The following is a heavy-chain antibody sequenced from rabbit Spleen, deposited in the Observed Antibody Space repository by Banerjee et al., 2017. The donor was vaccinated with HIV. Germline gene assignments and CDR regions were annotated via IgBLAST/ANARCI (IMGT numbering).Heavy chain of an antibody. V-gene: IGHV1S45*01. CDR2: INVVTGKA. CDR3: ARDLTDIIVWNFGW. J-gene: IGHJ6*01. D-gene: IGHD4-1*01. Sequence: QEQLVESGGGLVKPGASLTLTCEASGFPFSEKAVMCWVRQAPGKGLTWIACINVVTGKAVYASWAKGRFTFSRTSSTTVTMQMTSLTAADTATYFCARDLTDIIVWNFGWWGQGTLVTDS. CDR1: GFPFSEKAV.